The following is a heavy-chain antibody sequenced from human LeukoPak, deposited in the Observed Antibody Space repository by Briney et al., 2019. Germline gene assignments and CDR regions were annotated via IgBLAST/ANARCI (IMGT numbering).Heavy chain of an antibody. CDR1: GGSFSGHY. V-gene: IGHV4-34*01. D-gene: IGHD2-15*01. J-gene: IGHJ3*02. CDR2: INHSGST. Sequence: PSETLSLTCAVYGGSFSGHYWSWIRQPPGKGLEWIGEINHSGSTNYNPSLKSRVTISVDTSKNQFSLKLSSVTAADTAVYYCARDGSGGRAAIDAFDIWGQGQWSPSLQ. CDR3: ARDGSGGRAAIDAFDI.